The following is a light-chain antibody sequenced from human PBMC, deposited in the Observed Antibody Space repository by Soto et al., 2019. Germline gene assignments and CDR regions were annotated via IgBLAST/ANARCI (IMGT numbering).Light chain of an antibody. Sequence: DVQMTQAPSSLSASVGYRFTITCRASQSIRSYLNWYQQKPGKAPELLIYAASTLQSGVPSRFSGSGSGTDFTLTISCLQSEDFATYYCQQYYSYPTFGQGTRLEIK. V-gene: IGKV1-39*01. CDR2: AAS. J-gene: IGKJ5*01. CDR3: QQYYSYPT. CDR1: QSIRSY.